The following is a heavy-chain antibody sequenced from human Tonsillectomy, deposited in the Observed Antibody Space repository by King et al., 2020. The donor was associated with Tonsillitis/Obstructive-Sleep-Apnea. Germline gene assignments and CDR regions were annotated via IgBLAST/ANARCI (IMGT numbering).Heavy chain of an antibody. Sequence: VQLVESGAEVKKPGASVKVSCKASGYTFTSYGISWVRQAPGQGLEWMGWISAYNGNTNYAQKLQGRVTMTTDTSTSTAYMELRSLRSDDTAVYYCARDPNLPSGYSYGYHPYDYWGQGTLVTVSS. CDR3: ARDPNLPSGYSYGYHPYDY. D-gene: IGHD5-18*01. CDR2: ISAYNGNT. CDR1: GYTFTSYG. J-gene: IGHJ4*02. V-gene: IGHV1-18*01.